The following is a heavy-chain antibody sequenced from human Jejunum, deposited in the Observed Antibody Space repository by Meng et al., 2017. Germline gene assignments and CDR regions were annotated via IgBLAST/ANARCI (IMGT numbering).Heavy chain of an antibody. J-gene: IGHJ4*02. Sequence: QGQLQQSCPGVVKPSATLSLPCTVSGASISTGIYYWSWIRQHPGKGLEWIGYIYDSGTTSSNPSLRSPVTISMATSKNQFSLRLGSVTAADTAVYYCATIDYGEVFFVYWGQGTLVTVSS. CDR3: ATIDYGEVFFVY. V-gene: IGHV4-31*01. CDR1: GASISTGIYY. D-gene: IGHD4-17*01. CDR2: IYDSGTT.